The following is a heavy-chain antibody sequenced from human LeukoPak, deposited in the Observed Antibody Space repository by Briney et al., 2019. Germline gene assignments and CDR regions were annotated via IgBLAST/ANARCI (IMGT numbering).Heavy chain of an antibody. V-gene: IGHV4-61*08. CDR2: IYYSGST. Sequence: SETLSLTCTVSGGSISSGGYYWSWIRQPPGKGLEWIGYIYYSGSTNYNPSLKSRVTISVDTSKNQFSLKLSSVTAADTAVYYCARAGRYFDWLLEYYFDYWGQGTLVTVSS. CDR1: GGSISSGGYY. CDR3: ARAGRYFDWLLEYYFDY. J-gene: IGHJ4*02. D-gene: IGHD3-9*01.